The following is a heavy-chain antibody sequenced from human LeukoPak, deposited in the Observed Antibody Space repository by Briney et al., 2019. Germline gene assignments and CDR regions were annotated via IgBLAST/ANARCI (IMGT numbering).Heavy chain of an antibody. Sequence: PSETLSLTCAVYGGSFSGYYWSWIRQPPGKGLEWIGEINHSGSTNYNPSLKSRVTISVDTSKNQFSLKLSSVTAADTAVYYCARGEGFGELYSWGQGTLVTVSS. CDR1: GGSFSGYY. D-gene: IGHD3-10*01. V-gene: IGHV4-34*01. CDR3: ARGEGFGELYS. J-gene: IGHJ5*02. CDR2: INHSGST.